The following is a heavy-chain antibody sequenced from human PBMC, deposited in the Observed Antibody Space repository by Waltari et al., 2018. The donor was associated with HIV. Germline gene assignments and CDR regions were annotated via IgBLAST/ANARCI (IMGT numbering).Heavy chain of an antibody. CDR1: GYSFTNYW. CDR2: ISPGDSDI. V-gene: IGHV5-51*03. Sequence: EVQLVQSGAEVKKPGESLKISCKGSGYSFTNYWIAWVRQMPGKGLEWMGIISPGDSDIRYNPSVQGQITSSADKSISTAYLQWSSLKASDTAMYYCARLVVGSSVNWFDPWGQGTLVTVSS. J-gene: IGHJ5*02. D-gene: IGHD1-26*01. CDR3: ARLVVGSSVNWFDP.